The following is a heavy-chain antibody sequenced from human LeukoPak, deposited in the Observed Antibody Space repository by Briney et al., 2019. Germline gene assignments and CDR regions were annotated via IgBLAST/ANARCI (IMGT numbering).Heavy chain of an antibody. CDR3: AKVANSESPG. CDR2: ISAGGDIT. CDR1: GFTFSSYA. V-gene: IGHV3-23*01. Sequence: GGSLRLSCAASGFTFSSYAMTWVRQAQGKGLEWVSGISAGGDITYYADSVKGRFTISRDNSKSTLYMEMNSLRGEDTAVYYCAKVANSESPGWGQGTPVTVSS. D-gene: IGHD1-26*01. J-gene: IGHJ1*01.